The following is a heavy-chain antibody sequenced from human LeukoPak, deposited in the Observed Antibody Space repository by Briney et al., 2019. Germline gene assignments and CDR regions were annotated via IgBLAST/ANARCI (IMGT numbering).Heavy chain of an antibody. Sequence: SETLSLTCTVSGGSISSYYWSWIRQPPGKGLEWIGYIYYSGSTNYNPSLKCRVTISVDMSKNQFSLKLSSVTAADTAVYYCARVVPHEVPQYYFDYWGQGTLVTVSS. J-gene: IGHJ4*02. CDR3: ARVVPHEVPQYYFDY. CDR2: IYYSGST. V-gene: IGHV4-59*01. D-gene: IGHD6-6*01. CDR1: GGSISSYY.